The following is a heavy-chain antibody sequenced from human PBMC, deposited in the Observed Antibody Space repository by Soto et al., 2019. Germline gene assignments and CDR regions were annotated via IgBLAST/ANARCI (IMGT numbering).Heavy chain of an antibody. J-gene: IGHJ4*02. D-gene: IGHD2-8*01. CDR3: AGATDSNYCTNGVCYTFDY. V-gene: IGHV3-23*01. Sequence: PGGSLRLSCAASGFKSVDYAMGWVRQAPGKGLEWVAAISGTGARTFYDDSVKGRFTISRDNAKNSLYLQMNSLRAEDTAVYYCAGATDSNYCTNGVCYTFDYWGQGTLVTVSS. CDR1: GFKSVDYA. CDR2: ISGTGART.